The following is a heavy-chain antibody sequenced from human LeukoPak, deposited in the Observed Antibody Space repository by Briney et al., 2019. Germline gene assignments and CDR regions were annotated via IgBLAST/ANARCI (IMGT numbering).Heavy chain of an antibody. CDR2: IYYGGST. CDR3: ARGSRGVAVRQGAFKDSYYYYYMDV. CDR1: GGSISSSSYY. V-gene: IGHV4-39*06. J-gene: IGHJ6*03. D-gene: IGHD6-19*01. Sequence: SETLSLTCTVSGGSISSSSYYWGWIRQPPGKGLEWIANIYYGGSTYYNPSLKSRVTISVDTSKNQFTLKLRSVTAADTAVYYCARGSRGVAVRQGAFKDSYYYYYMDVWGKATTVTVSS.